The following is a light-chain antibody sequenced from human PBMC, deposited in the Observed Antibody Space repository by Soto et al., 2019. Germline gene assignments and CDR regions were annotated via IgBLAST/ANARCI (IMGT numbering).Light chain of an antibody. CDR3: QHYNSYSEA. V-gene: IGKV1-5*03. J-gene: IGKJ1*01. CDR1: QTISSW. Sequence: DIQMTQSPSTLSGSVGDRVTITCRASQTISSWLAGYQQKPGKAPKLLIYKASTLRSGVTSRFSGSESGTELTLTISSLQPDDFATYYCQHYNSYSEAFGQGTKVELK. CDR2: KAS.